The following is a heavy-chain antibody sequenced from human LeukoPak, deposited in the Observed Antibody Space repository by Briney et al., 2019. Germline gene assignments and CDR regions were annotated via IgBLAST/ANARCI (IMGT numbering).Heavy chain of an antibody. CDR2: ISSSSSYI. J-gene: IGHJ4*02. D-gene: IGHD3-10*01. V-gene: IGHV3-21*01. CDR3: ARDNLRYGSGSMADY. CDR1: GFTLSSYS. Sequence: TGGSLRLSCAASGFTLSSYSMNWVRQAPGKGLEWVSSISSSSSYIYYADSVKGRFTISRDNAKNSLYLQMNSLRAEDTAVYYCARDNLRYGSGSMADYWGQGTLVTVSS.